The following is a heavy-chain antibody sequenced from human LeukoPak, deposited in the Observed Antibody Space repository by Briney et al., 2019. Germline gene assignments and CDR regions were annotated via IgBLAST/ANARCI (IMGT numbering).Heavy chain of an antibody. Sequence: PSQTLSLTCTVSGGSISSGDYYWSWIRQPPGKGLEWIGYIYYSVSTYYNPSLKSRVTISVDTSKNQFSLKLSSVTAADTAVYYCARGGGMATIDVDYWGQGTLVTVSS. CDR3: ARGGGMATIDVDY. V-gene: IGHV4-30-4*08. CDR2: IYYSVST. J-gene: IGHJ4*02. CDR1: GGSISSGDYY. D-gene: IGHD5-24*01.